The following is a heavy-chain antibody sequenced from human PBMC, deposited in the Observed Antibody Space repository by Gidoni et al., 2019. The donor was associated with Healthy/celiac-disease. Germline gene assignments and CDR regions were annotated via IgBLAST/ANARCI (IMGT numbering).Heavy chain of an antibody. J-gene: IGHJ4*02. Sequence: EVQLVESGGGLVKPGGSLRLSCAASGFTFSNAWMSWVRQAPGKGLEWVGRIKSKTDGGTTDYAAPVKGRFTISRDDSKNTLYLQMNSLKTEDTAVYYCTTDPPPDYYDSSGYFDYWGQGTLVTVSS. V-gene: IGHV3-15*01. D-gene: IGHD3-22*01. CDR2: IKSKTDGGTT. CDR1: GFTFSNAW. CDR3: TTDPPPDYYDSSGYFDY.